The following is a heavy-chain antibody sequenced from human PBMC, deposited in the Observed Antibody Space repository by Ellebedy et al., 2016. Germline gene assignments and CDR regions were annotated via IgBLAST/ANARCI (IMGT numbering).Heavy chain of an antibody. CDR2: IYYSGST. J-gene: IGHJ4*02. D-gene: IGHD4-23*01. CDR1: GGSISSGGYY. V-gene: IGHV4-31*03. CDR3: ARQGPEPGGNSLVDY. Sequence: SETLSLXCTVSGGSISSGGYYWSWIRQHPGKGLEWIGYIYYSGSTYYNPSLKSRVTISVDTSKNQFSLKLSSVTAADTAVYYCARQGPEPGGNSLVDYWGQGTLVTVSS.